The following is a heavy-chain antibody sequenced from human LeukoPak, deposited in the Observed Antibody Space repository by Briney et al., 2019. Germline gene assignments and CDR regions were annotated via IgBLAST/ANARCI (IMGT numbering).Heavy chain of an antibody. CDR2: ISSSSSYI. J-gene: IGHJ4*02. CDR1: GFTFSSYS. Sequence: PGGSLRLSCAASGFTFSSYSMNWVRQAPGKGLEWVSSISSSSSYIYYADSAKGRFTISRDNAKNSLYLQMNSLRAEDTAVYYCAREDTDIVVGPAANHFDYWGQGTLVTVSS. V-gene: IGHV3-21*01. CDR3: AREDTDIVVGPAANHFDY. D-gene: IGHD2-2*01.